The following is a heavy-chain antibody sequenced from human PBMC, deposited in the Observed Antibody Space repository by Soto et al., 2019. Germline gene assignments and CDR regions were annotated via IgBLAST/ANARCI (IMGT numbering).Heavy chain of an antibody. CDR1: GGTFSSYA. J-gene: IGHJ6*02. D-gene: IGHD2-2*01. Sequence: SVKVSCKASGGTFSSYAISWVRQAPGQGLEWMGGIIPIFGTANYAQKFQGRVTITADESTSTAYMELSSLRSEDTAVYYCGRPIEPNFSFTRCYAGGGGYYYYYGVDVWGQGTTVTVSS. CDR2: IIPIFGTA. V-gene: IGHV1-69*13. CDR3: GRPIEPNFSFTRCYAGGGGYYYYYGVDV.